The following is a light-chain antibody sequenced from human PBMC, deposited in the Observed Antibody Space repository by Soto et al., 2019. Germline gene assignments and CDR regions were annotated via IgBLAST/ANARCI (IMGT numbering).Light chain of an antibody. Sequence: EILMTQSPDTVSVSPGERVTLSCRASQSFVSNLAWYQQKPVQPPRPLMYGVSTRATGIPARFSGSGSGTDFTLTISSLQSEDIAVYPCQQYNNLPPLTLGQGTKVELK. CDR1: QSFVSN. J-gene: IGKJ1*01. CDR3: QQYNNLPPLT. V-gene: IGKV3-15*01. CDR2: GVS.